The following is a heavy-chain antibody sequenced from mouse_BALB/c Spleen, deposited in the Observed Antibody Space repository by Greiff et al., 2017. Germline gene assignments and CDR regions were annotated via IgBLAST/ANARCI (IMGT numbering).Heavy chain of an antibody. CDR1: GFAFSSYD. J-gene: IGHJ4*01. V-gene: IGHV5-12-1*01. CDR2: ISSGGGST. Sequence: EVQLVESGGGLVKPGGSLKLSCAASGFAFSSYDMSWVRQTPEKRLEWVAYISSGGGSTYYPDTVKGRFTISRDNAKNTLYLQMSSLKSEDTAMYYCARQASVDYWGQGTSVTVSS. CDR3: ARQASVDY.